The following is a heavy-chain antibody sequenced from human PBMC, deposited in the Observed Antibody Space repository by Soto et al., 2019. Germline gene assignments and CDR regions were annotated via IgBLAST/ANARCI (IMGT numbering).Heavy chain of an antibody. CDR2: IKQDGSEK. CDR1: GFTFSSYW. D-gene: IGHD1-1*01. CDR3: ARDGRTTARNYFDY. Sequence: EVQLVESGGGLVQPGGSLRLSCAASGFTFSSYWMSWVRQAPGKGLEWEANIKQDGSEKYYVDSVKGRFTISRDNAKNSLYLQMNSLRAEDTAVYYCARDGRTTARNYFDYWGQGTLVTVSS. J-gene: IGHJ4*02. V-gene: IGHV3-7*01.